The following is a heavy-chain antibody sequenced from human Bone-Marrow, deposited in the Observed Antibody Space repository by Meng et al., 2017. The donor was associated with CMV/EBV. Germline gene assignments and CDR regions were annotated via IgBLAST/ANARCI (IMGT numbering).Heavy chain of an antibody. V-gene: IGHV4-34*01. CDR1: WSFRGYY. Sequence: WSFRGYYWSWIRQPPGKGLEWIGEINHSGSTNYNPSLKSRVTISVDTSKNQFSLKLSSVTAADTAVYYCARVEGVWLELRRSVWFDPWGRGTLVTVSS. CDR3: ARVEGVWLELRRSVWFDP. D-gene: IGHD1-7*01. J-gene: IGHJ5*02. CDR2: INHSGST.